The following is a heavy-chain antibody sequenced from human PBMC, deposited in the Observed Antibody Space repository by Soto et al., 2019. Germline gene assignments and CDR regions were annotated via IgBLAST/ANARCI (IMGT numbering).Heavy chain of an antibody. CDR3: ARPSTVSDAFDI. Sequence: VQLVESGGGLVKPGGSLRLSCAASGFTFSSYSMNWVRQAPGKGLEWVSSISSSSSYIYYADSVKGRFTISRDNAKNSLYLQMNSLRAEDTAVYYCARPSTVSDAFDIWGQGTMVTVSS. CDR2: ISSSSSYI. J-gene: IGHJ3*02. D-gene: IGHD4-17*01. CDR1: GFTFSSYS. V-gene: IGHV3-21*01.